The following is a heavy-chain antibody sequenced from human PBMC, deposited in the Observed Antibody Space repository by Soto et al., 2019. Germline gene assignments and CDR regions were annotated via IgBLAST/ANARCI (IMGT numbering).Heavy chain of an antibody. D-gene: IGHD1-20*01. J-gene: IGHJ4*02. CDR3: ARGLGYQYNWNKGGLNPYFDY. CDR2: ISYDGSNK. CDR1: GFTFSSYA. Sequence: VQLVESGGGVVQPGRSLRLSCAASGFTFSSYAMHWVRQAPGKGLEWVAVISYDGSNKYYADSVKGRFTISRDNSKNTLYLQMNSLRAEDTAVYYCARGLGYQYNWNKGGLNPYFDYWGQGTLVTVSS. V-gene: IGHV3-30-3*01.